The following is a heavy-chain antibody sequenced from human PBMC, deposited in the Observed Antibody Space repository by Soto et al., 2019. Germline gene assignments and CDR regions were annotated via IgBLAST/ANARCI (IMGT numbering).Heavy chain of an antibody. D-gene: IGHD1-26*01. V-gene: IGHV4-4*07. J-gene: IGHJ4*02. CDR2: IYSSGSA. CDR3: ATIVVANDY. CDR1: GGSIYTYS. Sequence: ETLSHTCTVSGGSIYTYSWTWLRQPAGKGLEWIGHIYSSGSANYNPSLKSRVSMSVDTSKNQFSLKLNSVTAADTAVYYCATIVVANDYCGQGDLVT.